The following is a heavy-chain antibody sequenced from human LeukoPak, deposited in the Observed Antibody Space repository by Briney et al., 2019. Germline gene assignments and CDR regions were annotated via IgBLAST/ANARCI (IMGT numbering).Heavy chain of an antibody. J-gene: IGHJ4*02. Sequence: KPSETLSLXCTVSGGSISSSSYYWGWNRQPPGKGLEWIGSIYYSGSTYYNPSLKSRVTISVDTSKNQFSLKLSSVTAADTAVYYCARLPGIAVAGPYFDYWGQGTLVTVSS. V-gene: IGHV4-39*01. CDR2: IYYSGST. D-gene: IGHD6-19*01. CDR1: GGSISSSSYY. CDR3: ARLPGIAVAGPYFDY.